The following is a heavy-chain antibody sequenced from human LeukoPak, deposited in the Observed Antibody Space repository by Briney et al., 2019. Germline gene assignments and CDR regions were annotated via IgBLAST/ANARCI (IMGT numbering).Heavy chain of an antibody. D-gene: IGHD6-13*01. V-gene: IGHV4-31*03. J-gene: IGHJ4*02. CDR1: GGSISSGGYY. Sequence: PSQTLSLTCTVSGGSISSGGYYWSWIGQHPGKGPEWVGYIYYCGSTYENPSLKSRVTISVDTSKNQFSLKLSSVTAADTAVYYCARESAAARTGFDYWGQGTLVTVSS. CDR2: IYYCGST. CDR3: ARESAAARTGFDY.